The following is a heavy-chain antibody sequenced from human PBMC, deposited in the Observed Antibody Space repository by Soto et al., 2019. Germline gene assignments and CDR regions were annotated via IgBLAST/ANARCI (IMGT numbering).Heavy chain of an antibody. CDR2: IYDSETT. D-gene: IGHD2-15*01. V-gene: IGHV4-31*03. J-gene: IGHJ6*02. CDR3: ARHYSIKSMREWGDSYGEDV. CDR1: GGSISSGGHS. Sequence: QVQLQESGPGLVKPSQTLSLTGTVSGGSISSGGHSWDWIRQLPGKGLEWIGCIYDSETTFYNPSLKSRVTISGDTSKNQFSLNLRSVTAADTAVYFCARHYSIKSMREWGDSYGEDVWGQGTTVTVSS.